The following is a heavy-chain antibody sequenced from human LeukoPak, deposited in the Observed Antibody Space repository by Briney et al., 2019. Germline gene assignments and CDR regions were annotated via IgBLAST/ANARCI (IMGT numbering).Heavy chain of an antibody. CDR3: AKDPNGDWVGAFDM. CDR1: GFSFSNYA. CDR2: ISASGGRT. V-gene: IGHV3-23*01. J-gene: IGHJ3*02. D-gene: IGHD2-21*01. Sequence: TGGSLRLSCEGSGFSFSNYAMSWVRQAPGKRPGWVSGISASGGRTHYADSVKGRFIISRDSSKNMVFLQMSSLRAEDTALYYCAKDPNGDWVGAFDMWGQGTMVTVSS.